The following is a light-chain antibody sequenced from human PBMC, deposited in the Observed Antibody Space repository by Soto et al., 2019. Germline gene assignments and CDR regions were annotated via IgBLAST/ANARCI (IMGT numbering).Light chain of an antibody. CDR1: QSISSY. Sequence: DIQMTQSPSSVAASVGDRVLITCRASQSISSYLNWYQQKPGKAPDLLIYAASSLQIGVPSRFSGSGSGTDFTLTISTLQPEDFATYYCQQSNTTPRTFGQGTKVEIK. V-gene: IGKV1-39*01. J-gene: IGKJ1*01. CDR2: AAS. CDR3: QQSNTTPRT.